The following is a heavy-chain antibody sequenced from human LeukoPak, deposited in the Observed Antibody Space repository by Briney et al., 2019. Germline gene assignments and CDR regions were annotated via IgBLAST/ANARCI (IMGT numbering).Heavy chain of an antibody. D-gene: IGHD3-22*01. CDR3: ASKPSYYHDSSGYYYAY. CDR1: ENTFTNYY. V-gene: IGHV1-69*02. J-gene: IGHJ4*02. CDR2: IIPILGIA. Sequence: SVKVSCKASENTFTNYYMHWVRQAPGQGLEWMGRIIPILGIANYAQKFQGRVTITADKSTSTAYMELSSLRSEDTAVYYCASKPSYYHDSSGYYYAYWGQGTLVTVSS.